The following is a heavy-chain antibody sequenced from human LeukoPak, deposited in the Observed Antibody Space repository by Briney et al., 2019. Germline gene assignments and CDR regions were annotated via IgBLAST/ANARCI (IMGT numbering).Heavy chain of an antibody. CDR3: ARSESGYLYHYYYYGMDV. J-gene: IGHJ6*02. CDR1: GFTFSSNY. D-gene: IGHD3-3*01. V-gene: IGHV3-53*01. CDR2: IYSGGST. Sequence: GGSLRPSCAASGFTFSSNYMSWVRQAPGKGLEWVSVIYSGGSTYYADSVKGRFTISRDNSKNTLYLQMNSLRAEDTAVYYCARSESGYLYHYYYYGMDVWGQGTTVTVSS.